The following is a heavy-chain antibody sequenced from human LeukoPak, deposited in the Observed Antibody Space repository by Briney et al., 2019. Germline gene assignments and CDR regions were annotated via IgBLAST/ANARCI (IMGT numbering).Heavy chain of an antibody. Sequence: GGSLRLSCAASGFTFSNQGMHWLRQAPGKGLEWVAFVRYDGSNKYYADSVQGRFTISKDNSKNTLYLQMSSLTAEDTAVYYCAKDADNWNSYFAYWGQGTLVTVSS. J-gene: IGHJ4*02. V-gene: IGHV3-30*02. CDR1: GFTFSNQG. CDR3: AKDADNWNSYFAY. CDR2: VRYDGSNK. D-gene: IGHD1-7*01.